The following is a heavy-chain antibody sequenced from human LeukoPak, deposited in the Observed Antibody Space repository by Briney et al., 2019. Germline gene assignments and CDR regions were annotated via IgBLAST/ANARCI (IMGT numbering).Heavy chain of an antibody. CDR1: GFTFSSYG. CDR3: AKGSGYCSSTSCYAYAFDI. D-gene: IGHD2-2*03. Sequence: GRSLRLSCAGSGFTFSSYGMHWVRQAPGKGLEWVAVISYDGSNKYYADSVKGRFTISRDNSKNTLYLQMNSLRAEDTAVYYCAKGSGYCSSTSCYAYAFDIWGQGTMVTVSS. CDR2: ISYDGSNK. V-gene: IGHV3-30*18. J-gene: IGHJ3*02.